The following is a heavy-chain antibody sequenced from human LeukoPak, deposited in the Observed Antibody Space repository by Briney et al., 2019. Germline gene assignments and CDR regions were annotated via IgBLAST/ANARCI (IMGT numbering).Heavy chain of an antibody. CDR3: ARVVWFGELPRAFDI. CDR1: GFTFSSYS. D-gene: IGHD3-10*01. J-gene: IGHJ3*02. Sequence: PGGSLRLSCAASGFTFSSYSMNWVRQAPGKGLEWVSSISSSSSYIYYADSVKGRFTISRDNAKNSLYLQMNSLRAEDTAVYYCARVVWFGELPRAFDIWGQGTMVTVSS. V-gene: IGHV3-21*01. CDR2: ISSSSSYI.